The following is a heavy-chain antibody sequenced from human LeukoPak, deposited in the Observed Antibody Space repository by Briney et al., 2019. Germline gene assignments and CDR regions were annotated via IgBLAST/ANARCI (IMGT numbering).Heavy chain of an antibody. CDR1: GFTFSSYA. Sequence: GGSLRLSCAASGFTFSSYAMSWVRQAPGKGLEWVANIKQDGSEKYYVDSVKGRFTISRDNAKNSLYLQMNSLRAEDTAVYYCARAKIVFGEFDYWGQGTLVTVSS. CDR2: IKQDGSEK. J-gene: IGHJ4*02. CDR3: ARAKIVFGEFDY. D-gene: IGHD2/OR15-2a*01. V-gene: IGHV3-7*01.